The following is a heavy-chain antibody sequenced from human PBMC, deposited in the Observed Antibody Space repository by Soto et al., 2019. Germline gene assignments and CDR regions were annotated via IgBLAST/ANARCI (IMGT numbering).Heavy chain of an antibody. J-gene: IGHJ4*02. CDR2: IYPGDSDT. CDR1: GYSFTSYW. CDR3: ARRDEGSSSVDY. Sequence: GESLKISCKGSGYSFTSYWIGWVRQMPGKGLEWMGIIYPGDSDTRYSPPFQGHVTISAAKSISTAYLQWSSQKASDAAMYSGARRDEGSSSVDYWGQGTLVTVSS. V-gene: IGHV5-51*01. D-gene: IGHD6-6*01.